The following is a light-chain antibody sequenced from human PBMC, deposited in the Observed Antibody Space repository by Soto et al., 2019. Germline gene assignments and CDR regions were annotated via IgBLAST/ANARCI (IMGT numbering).Light chain of an antibody. CDR3: QQYESTPPT. V-gene: IGKV4-1*01. CDR1: QSVLYISNNKNY. CDR2: WAS. Sequence: DIVMTQSPDSLAVSLGERATINCKSSQSVLYISNNKNYLAWYQQRPGQPPKLLIYWASTRESGVSDRFSGSGSGTDFTLTITSLQAEDVAVYYCQQYESTPPTFGQGTKLEIK. J-gene: IGKJ2*01.